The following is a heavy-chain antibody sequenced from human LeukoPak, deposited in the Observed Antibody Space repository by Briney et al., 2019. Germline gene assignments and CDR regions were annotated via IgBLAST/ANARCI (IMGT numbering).Heavy chain of an antibody. CDR1: GDSVSSNSAA. V-gene: IGHV6-1*01. J-gene: IGHJ5*02. D-gene: IGHD6-19*01. CDR2: AYYRSKWYN. Sequence: SQTLSLTCAISGDSVSSNSAAWNWIRQSPSRGLEWLGRAYYRSKWYNGYAVSVESRITINSDTSKNQFSLQLNSVTPEDTAVYYCTRAYSSGWYEVWFDPWGQGTLVTVSS. CDR3: TRAYSSGWYEVWFDP.